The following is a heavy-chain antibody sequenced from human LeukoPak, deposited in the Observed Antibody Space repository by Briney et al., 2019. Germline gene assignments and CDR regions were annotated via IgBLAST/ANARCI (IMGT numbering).Heavy chain of an antibody. CDR3: APPPELLLIDY. Sequence: GGSLRLSCAASGFTFSDYYMSWIRQAPGKGLEWVSAISGSGGSTYYADSVKGRFTISRDNSKNTLYLQMNSLRAEDTAVYYCAPPPELLLIDYWGQGTLVTVSS. CDR2: ISGSGGST. J-gene: IGHJ4*02. V-gene: IGHV3-23*01. D-gene: IGHD2-15*01. CDR1: GFTFSDYY.